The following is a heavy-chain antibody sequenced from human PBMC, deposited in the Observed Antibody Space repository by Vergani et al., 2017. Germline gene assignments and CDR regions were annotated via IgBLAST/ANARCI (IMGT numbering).Heavy chain of an antibody. CDR2: IFYSGTT. CDR3: ARVDTQVPATSHFYYMDV. Sequence: QVKLQESGPGLLKPSQTLSLTCTVSGESIRSGDHCWTWIRQRPGKGLEWIGYIFYSGTTYDNPSLRSRLTISVDTSQNQFSLKLRSVTAADTAVYYCARVDTQVPATSHFYYMDVWGKGTTVVVSS. J-gene: IGHJ6*03. D-gene: IGHD6-25*01. CDR1: GESIRSGDHC. V-gene: IGHV4-31*03.